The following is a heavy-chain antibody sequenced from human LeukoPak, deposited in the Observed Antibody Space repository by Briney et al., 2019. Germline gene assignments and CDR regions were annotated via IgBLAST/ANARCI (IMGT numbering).Heavy chain of an antibody. V-gene: IGHV3-53*01. CDR2: IYSGGNT. Sequence: PGGSLRLSCTASGFTVSSNYMSWVRQAPGKGLEWVSVIYSGGNTFYADSVKGRFTISRDNSKNTVYLQMNSLRAEDTAVYSCARVLSGSFDYWGQGSLVTVSS. CDR1: GFTVSSNY. CDR3: ARVLSGSFDY. J-gene: IGHJ4*02. D-gene: IGHD5-12*01.